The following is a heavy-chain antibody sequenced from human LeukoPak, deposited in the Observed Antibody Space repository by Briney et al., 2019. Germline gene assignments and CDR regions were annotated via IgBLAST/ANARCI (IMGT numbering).Heavy chain of an antibody. V-gene: IGHV1-46*01. Sequence: ASVKVSCKASGYTFTSYYMHWVRQAPGQGLEWMGIINPSGGSTSYAQKFQGRVTMTRDTSTSTVYMELSSLRSDDTAVYYCARVMHWDTVMARGRGMDVWGQGTTVTVSS. D-gene: IGHD5-18*01. CDR1: GYTFTSYY. CDR2: INPSGGST. J-gene: IGHJ6*02. CDR3: ARVMHWDTVMARGRGMDV.